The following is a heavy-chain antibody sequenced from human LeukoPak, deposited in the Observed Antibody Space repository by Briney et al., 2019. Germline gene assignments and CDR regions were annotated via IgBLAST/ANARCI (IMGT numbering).Heavy chain of an antibody. CDR3: ARDLQYGLGGSWDY. CDR2: ISGSGGST. CDR1: GFTFSSYA. J-gene: IGHJ4*02. D-gene: IGHD2-15*01. Sequence: PGGSLRLSCAASGFTFSSYAMSWVRQAPGKGLEWVSAISGSGGSTYYAGSMKGRFTISRDNAKNSLYLQMNSLRAEDTALYYCARDLQYGLGGSWDYWGQGTLVTVSS. V-gene: IGHV3-23*01.